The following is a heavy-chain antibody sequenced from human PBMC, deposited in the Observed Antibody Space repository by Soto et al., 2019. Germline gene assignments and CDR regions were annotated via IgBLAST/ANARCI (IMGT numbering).Heavy chain of an antibody. CDR3: AREAVVVAAGALDY. Sequence: EVQLVESGGGLVQPGGSLRLSCAASGFTFSSYAMHWVRQAPGKGLEYVSAISSNGGSTYYANSVKGRFTISRDNSKNTLYLQMGSLRAEDMAVYSCAREAVVVAAGALDYWGQGTLVTVSS. V-gene: IGHV3-64*01. J-gene: IGHJ4*02. CDR2: ISSNGGST. CDR1: GFTFSSYA. D-gene: IGHD2-15*01.